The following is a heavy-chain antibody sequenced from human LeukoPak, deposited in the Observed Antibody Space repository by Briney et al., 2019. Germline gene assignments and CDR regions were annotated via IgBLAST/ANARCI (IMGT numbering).Heavy chain of an antibody. CDR1: GFSFNSYV. J-gene: IGHJ4*02. D-gene: IGHD2-8*02. CDR3: ARDPGTGGSYFDY. V-gene: IGHV3-23*01. CDR2: ISGSGTTT. Sequence: PGGSLRLSCAASGFSFNSYVMTWVRQTPGKGLEWVSAISGSGTTTYYADSVKGRFTISRDNSKNTLYLQMNSLRAEDTAVYYCARDPGTGGSYFDYWGQGTLVTVSS.